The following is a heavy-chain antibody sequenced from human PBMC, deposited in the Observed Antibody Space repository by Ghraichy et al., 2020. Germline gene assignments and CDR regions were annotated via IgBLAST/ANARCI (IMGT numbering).Heavy chain of an antibody. CDR1: GFSFTNYW. Sequence: GGSLRLSCAASGFSFTNYWMHWVRQAPGKGLVWVSHISSDERTTNYADSVKGRFTISRDNAKNTLYLQMNSLRAEDTALYYCVRSNGYLDYWGQGTLVTVSS. J-gene: IGHJ4*02. CDR2: ISSDERTT. D-gene: IGHD3-22*01. V-gene: IGHV3-74*01. CDR3: VRSNGYLDY.